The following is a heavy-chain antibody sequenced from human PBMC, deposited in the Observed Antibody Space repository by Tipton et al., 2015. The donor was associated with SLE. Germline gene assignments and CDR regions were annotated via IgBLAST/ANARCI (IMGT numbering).Heavy chain of an antibody. CDR3: ARDVMRSMWFGELSS. D-gene: IGHD3-10*01. CDR1: GGSISSGSYY. Sequence: TLSLTCTVSGGSISSGSYYWSWIRQPPGKGLEWIGYVYYSGGTNYSPSLRSRVSISLDTSKNQFSLKLTSVTAADTAVYYCARDVMRSMWFGELSSWGQGALVTVSS. V-gene: IGHV4-61*01. CDR2: VYYSGGT. J-gene: IGHJ5*02.